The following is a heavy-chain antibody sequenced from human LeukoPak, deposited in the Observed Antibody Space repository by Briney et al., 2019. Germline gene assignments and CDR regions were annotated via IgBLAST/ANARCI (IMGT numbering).Heavy chain of an antibody. CDR1: GFTFYDYT. D-gene: IGHD3-16*01. J-gene: IGHJ6*03. V-gene: IGHV3-43*01. CDR3: ARSAFPGGWAYYYYYMDV. Sequence: GGSLRLSCAASGFTFYDYTMHWVRQAPGKGLEWVSLISWDGGSTYYADSVKGRFTISRDNSKNSLYLQMNSLRTEDTALYYCARSAFPGGWAYYYYYMDVWGKGTTVTISS. CDR2: ISWDGGST.